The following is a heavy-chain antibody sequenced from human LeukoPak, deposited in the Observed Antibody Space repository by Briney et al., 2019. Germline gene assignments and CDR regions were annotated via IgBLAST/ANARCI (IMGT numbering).Heavy chain of an antibody. Sequence: GGSLRLSCAASGFTSSTYWMSWARQAPGKGLEWVASIKQDGSETYYVDSVKGRFTLSRDNAKNSLYLQMNSLRADDTAVYYCARDRDSRWDFDLWGRGTLVTVSS. CDR3: ARDRDSRWDFDL. D-gene: IGHD3-22*01. V-gene: IGHV3-7*01. J-gene: IGHJ2*01. CDR2: IKQDGSET. CDR1: GFTSSTYW.